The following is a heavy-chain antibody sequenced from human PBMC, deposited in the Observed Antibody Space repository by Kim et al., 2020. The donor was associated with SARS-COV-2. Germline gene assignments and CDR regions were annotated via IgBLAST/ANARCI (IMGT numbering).Heavy chain of an antibody. V-gene: IGHV6-1*01. Sequence: DYTVSLRSRITINSATSKNQFSLQLNPVTPEDTAVYYCARDTPGQKGFDIWGQGTMVTVSS. J-gene: IGHJ3*02. CDR3: ARDTPGQKGFDI.